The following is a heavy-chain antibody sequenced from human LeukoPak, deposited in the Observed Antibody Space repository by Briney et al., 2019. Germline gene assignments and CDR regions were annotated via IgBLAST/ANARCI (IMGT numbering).Heavy chain of an antibody. V-gene: IGHV3-48*01. CDR2: ISSSGTTI. Sequence: GRSLRLSCAASGFIFSSYGMNWVRQAPGKGLEWVSYISSSGTTIYYADSVKGRFTISRDNSKNTLYLQMNSLRAEDTAEYYCARSAVGTSCCTAVDYWGQGTLVTVSS. CDR1: GFIFSSYG. J-gene: IGHJ4*02. CDR3: ARSAVGTSCCTAVDY. D-gene: IGHD1-26*01.